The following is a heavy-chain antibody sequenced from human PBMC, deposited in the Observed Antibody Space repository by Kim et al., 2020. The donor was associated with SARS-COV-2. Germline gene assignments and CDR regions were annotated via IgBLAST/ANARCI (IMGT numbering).Heavy chain of an antibody. J-gene: IGHJ6*03. CDR2: IYYSGST. D-gene: IGHD6-13*01. CDR1: GGSISSSSYY. V-gene: IGHV4-39*01. Sequence: SETLSLTCTVSGGSISSSSYYWGWIRQPPGKGLEWIGSIYYSGSTYYNPSLKSRVTISVDTSKNQFSLKLSSVTAADTAVYYCVRQAGYNSSWYRGPSYYYYMDVWGKGTTVTVSS. CDR3: VRQAGYNSSWYRGPSYYYYMDV.